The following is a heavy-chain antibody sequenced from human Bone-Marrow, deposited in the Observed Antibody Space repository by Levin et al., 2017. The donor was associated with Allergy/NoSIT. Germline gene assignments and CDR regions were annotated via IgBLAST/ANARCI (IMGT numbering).Heavy chain of an antibody. CDR2: INHSGST. D-gene: IGHD6-13*01. V-gene: IGHV4-34*01. J-gene: IGHJ6*02. CDR3: ARGAYPTGYSSSWSPSIYYYYYYGMDV. Sequence: ESLKISCAVYGWSFSGYYWSWIRQPPGKGLEWIGEINHSGSTNYNPSLKSRVTISVDTSKNQFSLKLSSVTAADTAVYYCARGAYPTGYSSSWSPSIYYYYYYGMDVWGQGTTVTVSS. CDR1: GWSFSGYY.